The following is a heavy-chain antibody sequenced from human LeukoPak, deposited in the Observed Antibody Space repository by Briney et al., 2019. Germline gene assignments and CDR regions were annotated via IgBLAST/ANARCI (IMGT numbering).Heavy chain of an antibody. Sequence: ASVKVSCKASGYTFTSYYMHWVRQAPGQGLEWMGIINPSGGSTSYAQKFQGRVTMTRDTSTSTVYMELSSLRSDDTAVYYCARDRWYYYGSGRGPFDPWGQGTLVTVSS. CDR1: GYTFTSYY. CDR2: INPSGGST. J-gene: IGHJ5*02. V-gene: IGHV1-46*01. CDR3: ARDRWYYYGSGRGPFDP. D-gene: IGHD3-10*01.